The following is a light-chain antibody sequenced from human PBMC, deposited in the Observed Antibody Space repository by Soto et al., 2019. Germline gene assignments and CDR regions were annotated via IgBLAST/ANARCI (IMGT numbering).Light chain of an antibody. CDR1: ESISSH. CDR3: QQYNYLWT. J-gene: IGKJ1*01. Sequence: EIVMTQSPATLSVSPGERVTLSCRASESISSHLAWYQQRPGRSPRLLIHEASTRATGISARFSGSGSRTEFPLTISSLQSEDCAVYYCQQYNYLWTFGQGTRVELK. CDR2: EAS. V-gene: IGKV3-15*01.